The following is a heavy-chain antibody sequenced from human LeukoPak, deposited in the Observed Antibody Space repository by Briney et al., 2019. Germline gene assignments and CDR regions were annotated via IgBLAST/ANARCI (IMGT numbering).Heavy chain of an antibody. CDR3: ARTYYDFVSGYYRNYFDY. V-gene: IGHV3-23*01. J-gene: IGHJ4*02. CDR2: ISGSGGST. D-gene: IGHD3-3*01. Sequence: GGSLRLSCAASGSTFSNSGMSWVRQAPGKGMQWVSAISGSGGSTYYADSVKGRFTISRDNSKNSLYLQMNSLRAEDTAVYYCARTYYDFVSGYYRNYFDYWCQGTLVTVSS. CDR1: GSTFSNSG.